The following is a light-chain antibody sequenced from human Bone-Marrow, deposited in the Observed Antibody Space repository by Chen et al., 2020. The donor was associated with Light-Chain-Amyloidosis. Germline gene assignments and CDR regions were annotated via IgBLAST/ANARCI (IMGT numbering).Light chain of an antibody. CDR1: DLPTKY. J-gene: IGLJ2*01. V-gene: IGLV3-25*03. CDR3: QSADSSGTYDVI. Sequence: SYELTQPPSVSVSPGQTARITCSGDDLPTKYAYWYQQKPGQAPVLVIHRDTERPSGISERFSGSGSGTTATLTISGVQAEDEADYHCQSADSSGTYDVIFGGGTKLTVL. CDR2: RDT.